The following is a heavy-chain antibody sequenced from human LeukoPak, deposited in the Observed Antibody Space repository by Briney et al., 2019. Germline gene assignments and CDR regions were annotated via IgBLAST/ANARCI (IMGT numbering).Heavy chain of an antibody. Sequence: GGSLRLSRAASGFTFSSYWMSWVRQAPGKGLEWVANIKQDGSKKYYVDSVKGRFTISRDNAKNSLYLQMNSLRAEDTAVYYCARSLSADGYVRGYFDYWGQGTLVTVSS. V-gene: IGHV3-7*01. CDR2: IKQDGSKK. CDR3: ARSLSADGYVRGYFDY. D-gene: IGHD5-24*01. J-gene: IGHJ4*02. CDR1: GFTFSSYW.